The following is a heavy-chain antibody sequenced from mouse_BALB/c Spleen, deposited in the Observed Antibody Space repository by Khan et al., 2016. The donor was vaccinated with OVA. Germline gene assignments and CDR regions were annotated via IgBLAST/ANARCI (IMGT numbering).Heavy chain of an antibody. Sequence: QVQLKESGPALVAPSQSLSITCTVSGFSLTGYGVNWVRQPPGKGLEWLGMIWGDGSTDYNSALKSRLSISKDNSKSQVFLKMNSLQTDDTARYYCARAYYGNYREAMDYWGQGTSVTGSP. J-gene: IGHJ4*01. CDR2: IWGDGST. CDR1: GFSLTGYG. CDR3: ARAYYGNYREAMDY. V-gene: IGHV2-6-7*01. D-gene: IGHD2-10*01.